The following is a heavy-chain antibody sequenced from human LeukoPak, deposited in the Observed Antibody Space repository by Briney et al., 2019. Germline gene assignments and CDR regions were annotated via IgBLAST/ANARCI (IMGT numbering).Heavy chain of an antibody. CDR3: AGQGYDYVGGSYRQVYYFDS. CDR2: IYYSGST. J-gene: IGHJ4*02. CDR1: GGSISSYY. V-gene: IGHV4-59*08. Sequence: SETLSLTCTVSGGSISSYYWSWIRQPPGKGLEWIGYIYYSGSTNYNPSLKSRVTISVDTSKNQFSLKLSSVTAADTAVYYCAGQGYDYVGGSYRQVYYFDSWGQGTLVTVSS. D-gene: IGHD3-16*02.